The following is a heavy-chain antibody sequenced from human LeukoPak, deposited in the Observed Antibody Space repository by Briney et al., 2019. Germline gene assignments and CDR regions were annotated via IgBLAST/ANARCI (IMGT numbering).Heavy chain of an antibody. J-gene: IGHJ4*02. CDR3: AKEVEVSPGPDY. V-gene: IGHV3-66*01. CDR1: GFTVSSNC. D-gene: IGHD2-15*01. Sequence: GGSLRLSCAASGFTVSSNCMSWVRQAPGKGLEWVSLIYSGGSTYYLDSVKARFTISRDNSKNTLYLQMNSLRAEDTAVYYCAKEVEVSPGPDYWGQGTLVTVSS. CDR2: IYSGGST.